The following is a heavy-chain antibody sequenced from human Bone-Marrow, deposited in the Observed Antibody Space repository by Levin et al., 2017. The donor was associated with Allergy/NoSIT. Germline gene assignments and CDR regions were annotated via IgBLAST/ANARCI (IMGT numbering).Heavy chain of an antibody. CDR2: IDRDGSGK. D-gene: IGHD3-22*01. CDR3: VREAGTGYYYSFDF. Sequence: GGSLRLSCAASGFSFSSFWMGWVRQAPGKGLEWVAGIDRDGSGKYYVDSVKGRFTISRDSAKNTLHLQMNSLRAEDTAVFYCVREAGTGYYYSFDFWGQGSLVTVSS. CDR1: GFSFSSFW. J-gene: IGHJ4*02. V-gene: IGHV3-7*01.